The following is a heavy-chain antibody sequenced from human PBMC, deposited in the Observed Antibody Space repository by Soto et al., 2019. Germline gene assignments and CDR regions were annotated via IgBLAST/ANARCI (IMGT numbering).Heavy chain of an antibody. CDR1: GGSISSSSYY. J-gene: IGHJ5*02. Sequence: SETLSLTCTVSGGSISSSSYYWGWIRQPPGKGLEWIGSIYYSGSTYYSPSLKSRVAISLDTSKNQFSLSLSSVTAADTAVYYCARGRGYSYGLDPWGQGTLVTVSS. CDR3: ARGRGYSYGLDP. V-gene: IGHV4-39*07. D-gene: IGHD5-18*01. CDR2: IYYSGST.